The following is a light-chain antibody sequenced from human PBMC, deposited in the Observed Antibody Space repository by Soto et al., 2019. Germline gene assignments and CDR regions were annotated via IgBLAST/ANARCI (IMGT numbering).Light chain of an antibody. V-gene: IGKV4-1*01. CDR2: WAS. Sequence: DIVMTQSPDSLAVSLGERATINCKSSQSVLYSSNNKNYLAWYQQRPGQPPKLLIYWASTRESGFPDRFSGSGSGTDFTLTISSLQAEDVALYYCQQSYSTPWTFGQGTKVEIK. CDR3: QQSYSTPWT. J-gene: IGKJ1*01. CDR1: QSVLYSSNNKNY.